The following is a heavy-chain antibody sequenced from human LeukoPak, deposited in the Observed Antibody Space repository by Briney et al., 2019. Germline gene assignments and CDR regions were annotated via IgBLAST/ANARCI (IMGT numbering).Heavy chain of an antibody. D-gene: IGHD1-26*01. J-gene: IGHJ3*02. Sequence: SVKVSCKASGGTFSSYAISWVRQAPGQGLEWMGGIIPIFGTANYAQKFQGRVTITADKSTSTAYMELSSLRSEDTAVYYCARQTYSGSYYAFDIWGQGTLVTVSS. CDR1: GGTFSSYA. CDR2: IIPIFGTA. CDR3: ARQTYSGSYYAFDI. V-gene: IGHV1-69*06.